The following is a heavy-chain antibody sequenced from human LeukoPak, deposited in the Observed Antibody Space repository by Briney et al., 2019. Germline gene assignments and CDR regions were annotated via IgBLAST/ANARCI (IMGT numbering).Heavy chain of an antibody. Sequence: GGSLRLSCAASGFTFSSYGMSWVRQAPGKGLEWVSAISGSGGSTYYADSVKGRFTISRDNSKNTLYLQMNSLRAEDTAVYYCAKAVGATKGVGYWGQGTLVTVSS. D-gene: IGHD1-26*01. CDR2: ISGSGGST. V-gene: IGHV3-23*01. CDR1: GFTFSSYG. CDR3: AKAVGATKGVGY. J-gene: IGHJ4*02.